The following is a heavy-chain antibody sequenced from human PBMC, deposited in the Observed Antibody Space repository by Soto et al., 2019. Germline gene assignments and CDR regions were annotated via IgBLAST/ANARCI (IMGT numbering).Heavy chain of an antibody. CDR1: GFTFSSYW. J-gene: IGHJ5*02. CDR3: ARDLGSSWRPYNWFDP. V-gene: IGHV3-7*05. D-gene: IGHD6-13*01. CDR2: IKQDGSEK. Sequence: EVQLVESGGGLVQPGGSLRLSCAASGFTFSSYWMSWVRQAPGKGLEWVANIKQDGSEKYYVDSVKGRFTISGDNAKNSLYLQMNSLRAEDTAVYYCARDLGSSWRPYNWFDPWGQGTLVTVSS.